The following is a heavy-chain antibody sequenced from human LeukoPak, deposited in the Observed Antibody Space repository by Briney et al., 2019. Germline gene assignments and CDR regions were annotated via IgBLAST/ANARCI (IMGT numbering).Heavy chain of an antibody. Sequence: GGSLRLSCAASGFTFSSYAMHWVRQAPGKGLEWVAVISYDGSNKYYADSVKGRLTISRDNSKNTLYLQMNSLRAEDTAVYYCAREKSPDCSSTSCAYYYYYGMDVWGQGTTVTVSS. CDR1: GFTFSSYA. D-gene: IGHD2-2*01. J-gene: IGHJ6*02. CDR3: AREKSPDCSSTSCAYYYYYGMDV. V-gene: IGHV3-30-3*01. CDR2: ISYDGSNK.